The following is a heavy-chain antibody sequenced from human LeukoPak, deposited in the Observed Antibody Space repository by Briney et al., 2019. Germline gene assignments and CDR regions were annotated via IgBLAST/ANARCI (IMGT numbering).Heavy chain of an antibody. V-gene: IGHV5-51*01. CDR2: INPANSDT. Sequence: GESLKISCKASGYSFTDYWSGWGRQMPGKGLEWMGIINPANSDTKYRPSLQGQVTISADRSITTTYLQWSSLKASDTGMYYCAGRGRDTGTTFDFWGQGTLVSVSS. J-gene: IGHJ4*02. CDR3: AGRGRDTGTTFDF. CDR1: GYSFTDYW. D-gene: IGHD1-1*01.